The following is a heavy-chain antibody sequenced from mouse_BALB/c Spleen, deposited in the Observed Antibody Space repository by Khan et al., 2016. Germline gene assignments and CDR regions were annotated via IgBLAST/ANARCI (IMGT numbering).Heavy chain of an antibody. D-gene: IGHD2-1*01. V-gene: IGHV5-17*02. CDR1: GFTFSSFG. J-gene: IGHJ4*01. Sequence: VELVASGGGLVQPGGSRKLSCAASGFTFSSFGMHWVRQAPEKGLEWVAYISSGSSTIYYADTVKGRFTISRDNPKNTLFLQMTSLRSEDTAMYYCARYYGNYYAMDYWGQGTSVTVSS. CDR3: ARYYGNYYAMDY. CDR2: ISSGSSTI.